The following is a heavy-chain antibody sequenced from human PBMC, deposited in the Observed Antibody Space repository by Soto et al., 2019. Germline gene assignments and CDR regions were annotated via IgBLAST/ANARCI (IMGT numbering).Heavy chain of an antibody. J-gene: IGHJ3*02. D-gene: IGHD3-9*01. CDR3: ARVGYYNDRGAFDI. Sequence: EVQLVESGGGLVHPGGSLRLSCAASGFTFSSYEMNWVRQAPGKGLEWVSYISSSGSTTYYVDTVKGRFTISRDNAKNSLYLQMNSLRAEDTAVYYCARVGYYNDRGAFDIWGQGTMVTVSS. CDR1: GFTFSSYE. V-gene: IGHV3-48*03. CDR2: ISSSGSTT.